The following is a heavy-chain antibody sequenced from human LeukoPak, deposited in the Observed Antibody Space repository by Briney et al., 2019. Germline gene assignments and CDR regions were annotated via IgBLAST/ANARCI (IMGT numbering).Heavy chain of an antibody. V-gene: IGHV4-4*07. CDR2: IYTSGST. CDR3: ARDASYDFWSGYFYYFDY. D-gene: IGHD3-3*01. J-gene: IGHJ4*02. CDR1: GGSISSYY. Sequence: SETLSLTCTVSGGSISSYYWSWIRQPAGKGLEGIGGIYTSGSTNYNPSLTSRVTMSVDTSKNQFSLKMSSVTAADTAVYYCARDASYDFWSGYFYYFDYSGQGTLVTVSS.